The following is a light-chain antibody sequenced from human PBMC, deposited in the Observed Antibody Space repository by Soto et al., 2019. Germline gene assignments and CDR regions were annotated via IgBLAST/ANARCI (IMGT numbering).Light chain of an antibody. V-gene: IGLV3-25*02. Sequence: SYELTQPPSVLVSPGQTARITCSGDELPKEYAYWYQQKPGQAPLLVIYKDTERPSGIPERFSASSSGTTVTLTISGVQAEDEGDYYCLSADSSRLYVFGTGTKLTVL. CDR2: KDT. CDR1: ELPKEY. CDR3: LSADSSRLYV. J-gene: IGLJ1*01.